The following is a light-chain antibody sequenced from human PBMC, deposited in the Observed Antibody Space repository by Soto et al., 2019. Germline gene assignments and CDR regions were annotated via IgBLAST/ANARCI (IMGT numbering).Light chain of an antibody. J-gene: IGKJ1*01. V-gene: IGKV3-11*01. CDR3: QQRSDRPPWT. Sequence: EIVLTQSPATLSLSPGERATLSCRASQGVSSFLAWYQQRPGQSPRLLIYDASNRATGVPARFSGSGSGTDFTLTISSLEPEDFGVYYCQQRSDRPPWTFGQGTKVEI. CDR2: DAS. CDR1: QGVSSF.